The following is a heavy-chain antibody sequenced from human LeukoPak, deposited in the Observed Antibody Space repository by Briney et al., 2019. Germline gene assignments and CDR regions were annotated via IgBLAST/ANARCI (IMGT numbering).Heavy chain of an antibody. CDR1: AGSFSVYY. CDR3: ASILLSSHYYFNY. CDR2: INHSGNT. Sequence: PSETLSLTCGDYAGSFSVYYWSWIRQPPGKGLEWIGEINHSGNTNYNPSLKSRVTISLDTSKNQFSLRLSSVTAADTAVYYCASILLSSHYYFNYWGQGTLVTVSS. D-gene: IGHD2/OR15-2a*01. V-gene: IGHV4-34*01. J-gene: IGHJ4*02.